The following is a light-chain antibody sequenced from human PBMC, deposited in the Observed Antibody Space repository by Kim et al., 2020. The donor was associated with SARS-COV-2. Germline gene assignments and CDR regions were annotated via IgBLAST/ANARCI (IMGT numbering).Light chain of an antibody. J-gene: IGKJ1*01. V-gene: IGKV3-20*01. CDR3: QQYSSSPAT. CDR2: GTT. Sequence: SPRERATHSCRASHSDSSNIFGWYQQKPGQAPRLLIYGTTSRATGIPDRFSGSGSVTDFTLTITRLETEDFAVYYCQQYSSSPATFGQGTKVDIK. CDR1: HSDSSNI.